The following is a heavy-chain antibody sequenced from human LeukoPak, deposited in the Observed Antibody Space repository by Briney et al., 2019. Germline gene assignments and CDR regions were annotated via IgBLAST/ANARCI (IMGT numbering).Heavy chain of an antibody. J-gene: IGHJ4*02. V-gene: IGHV3-23*01. CDR3: ASGGRYSYGSFDY. Sequence: PGGSLRLSCAASGFTFSSYTMSWVRQAPGKGLEWVSAISVSGDSTYYADSVKGRLTISRDNSKNTLSLQMNSLRAEDTAVYYCASGGRYSYGSFDYWGQGTLVTVSS. D-gene: IGHD5-18*01. CDR2: ISVSGDST. CDR1: GFTFSSYT.